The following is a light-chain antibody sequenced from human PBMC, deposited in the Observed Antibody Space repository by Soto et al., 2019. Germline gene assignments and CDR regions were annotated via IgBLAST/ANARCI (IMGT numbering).Light chain of an antibody. CDR2: GAS. CDR1: QSVSSN. J-gene: IGKJ5*01. CDR3: QQYNKWPLIT. V-gene: IGKV3-15*01. Sequence: EIAMTQSPAIQSVSPGERATLSCRASQSVSSNLSWYQQKPGQAPRLLIYGASTRATGVPARFSGSGSGTEFTLTISSLQSEDFALYYCQQYNKWPLITFGQGTRLEIK.